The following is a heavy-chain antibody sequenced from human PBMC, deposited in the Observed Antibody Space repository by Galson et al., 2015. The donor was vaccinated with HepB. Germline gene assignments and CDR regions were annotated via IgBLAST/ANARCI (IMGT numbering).Heavy chain of an antibody. CDR2: IYYSGST. J-gene: IGHJ5*02. D-gene: IGHD3-10*01. Sequence: ETLSLTCSVSGASISSYYWSWIRQPPGKGLEWIGSIYYSGSTYYNPSLKSRVTISVDTSKNQFSLQLSSVTAADTAVYYCARHAMVRGSNMGNWFDPWGQGTLVTVSS. CDR3: ARHAMVRGSNMGNWFDP. CDR1: GASISSYY. V-gene: IGHV4-59*05.